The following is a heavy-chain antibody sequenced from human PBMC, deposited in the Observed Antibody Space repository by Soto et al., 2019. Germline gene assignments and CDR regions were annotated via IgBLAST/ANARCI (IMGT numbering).Heavy chain of an antibody. J-gene: IGHJ4*02. CDR2: ISDSDGST. CDR1: GFTFSTYA. D-gene: IGHD2-15*01. V-gene: IGHV3-23*01. Sequence: EVQLLESGGGLVQPGGSLTLSCAASGFTFSTYAMTWVRQAPGKGLEWVSTISDSDGSTYYADSVKGRFTISRDNSKNTVYLQMNSLRAEDTAVYYCAKEVEGGWYYFDYWGQGTLATVSS. CDR3: AKEVEGGWYYFDY.